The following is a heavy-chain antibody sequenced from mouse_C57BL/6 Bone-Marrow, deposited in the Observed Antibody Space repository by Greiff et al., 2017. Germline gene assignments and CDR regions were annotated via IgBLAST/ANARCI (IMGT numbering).Heavy chain of an antibody. CDR1: GFTFSSYA. Sequence: DVKLVESGGGLVKPGGSLKLSCAASGFTFSSYAMSWVRQTPEKRLEWVATISDGGSYTYYPDNVKGRFTISRDNAKNNLYLQMSYLKSEDTAMYYCARVTIVRFDYWGQGTTLTVSS. CDR3: ARVTIVRFDY. CDR2: ISDGGSYT. J-gene: IGHJ2*01. D-gene: IGHD2-12*01. V-gene: IGHV5-4*03.